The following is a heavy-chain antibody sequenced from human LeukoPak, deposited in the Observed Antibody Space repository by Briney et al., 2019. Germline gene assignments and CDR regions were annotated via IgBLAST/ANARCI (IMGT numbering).Heavy chain of an antibody. V-gene: IGHV3-23*01. Sequence: PGGSLRLSCAASGFTFSSYAMSWVRQAPGKGLEWVSAISGSGGSTYYADSVKGRFTISRDNSKNTLYLQMNSLRAEDTAVYCCAKVGSGTVAGTSRRVWFDPWGQGTLVTVSS. D-gene: IGHD6-19*01. J-gene: IGHJ5*02. CDR2: ISGSGGST. CDR3: AKVGSGTVAGTSRRVWFDP. CDR1: GFTFSSYA.